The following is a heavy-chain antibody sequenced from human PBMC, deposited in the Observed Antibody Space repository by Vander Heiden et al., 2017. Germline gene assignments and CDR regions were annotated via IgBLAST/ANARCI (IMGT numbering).Heavy chain of an antibody. CDR3: AKALPKWNDFWSGPPLD. Sequence: QVQLQQWGAGLLKPSETLSLTCAVYGGSFSGYYWSWIRQPPGKGLEWIGEINHSGNTKYNPSLKSRITISVDTSKNQFSLKLSSVTAADTAVYYCAKALPKWNDFWSGPPLDWGQGTLVTVSS. CDR2: INHSGNT. J-gene: IGHJ4*02. D-gene: IGHD3-3*01. V-gene: IGHV4-34*01. CDR1: GGSFSGYY.